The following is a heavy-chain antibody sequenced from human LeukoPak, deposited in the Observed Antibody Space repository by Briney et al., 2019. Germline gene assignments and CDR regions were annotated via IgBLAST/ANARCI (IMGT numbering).Heavy chain of an antibody. CDR2: TYYRSKWDN. CDR1: GDSVPNNKTA. D-gene: IGHD3-10*01. J-gene: IGHJ4*02. V-gene: IGHV6-1*01. Sequence: SQTLSLTCAISGDSVPNNKTAWNWIRQSPSRGLEWLGRTYYRSKWDNDYAVSVKGRITINPDTTKNQFSLQLKSLTPEDTAVYYCARGSPGPTDYWGQGTLVTVSS. CDR3: ARGSPGPTDY.